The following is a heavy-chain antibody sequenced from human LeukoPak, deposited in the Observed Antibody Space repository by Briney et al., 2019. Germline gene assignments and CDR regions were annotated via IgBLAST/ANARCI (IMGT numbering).Heavy chain of an antibody. CDR1: GFTFSSYW. Sequence: GGSLRLSCAASGFTFSSYWMHWVRHAPGKGLVWVSRINSDGTDTAYADSVKGRFTISRDNARNTLYLLMNSLRAEDTALYYCSSPYWAAACNFDFWGQGTLVTVSS. CDR3: SSPYWAAACNFDF. J-gene: IGHJ4*02. V-gene: IGHV3-74*01. CDR2: INSDGTDT. D-gene: IGHD2-15*01.